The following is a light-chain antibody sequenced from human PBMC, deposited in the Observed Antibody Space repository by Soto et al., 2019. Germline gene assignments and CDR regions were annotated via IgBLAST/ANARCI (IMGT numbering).Light chain of an antibody. Sequence: EIVLTQSPATLSLSPGESSTLSCRASQTVRNNLAWYQQRPGQAPRLLIYDASSRATGIPARFSGSGSGTDFTLTISSLEPEEFAVYYCKQHSNWPLTVGRGNKVDIK. CDR3: KQHSNWPLT. CDR2: DAS. V-gene: IGKV3-11*01. J-gene: IGKJ4*01. CDR1: QTVRNN.